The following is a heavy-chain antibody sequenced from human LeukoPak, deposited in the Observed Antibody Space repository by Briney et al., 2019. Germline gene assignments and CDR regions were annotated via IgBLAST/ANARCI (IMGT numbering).Heavy chain of an antibody. CDR2: IIPILGIA. J-gene: IGHJ6*02. CDR3: ANGPVVPAAIHYYYYGMDV. Sequence: SVKVSCKASGGTFSSYAISWVRQAPGQXLXWMGRIIPILGIANYAQKFQGRVAITADKSTSTAYMELSSLRSEDTAVYYCANGPVVPAAIHYYYYGMDVWGQGTTVTVSS. V-gene: IGHV1-69*04. D-gene: IGHD2-2*01. CDR1: GGTFSSYA.